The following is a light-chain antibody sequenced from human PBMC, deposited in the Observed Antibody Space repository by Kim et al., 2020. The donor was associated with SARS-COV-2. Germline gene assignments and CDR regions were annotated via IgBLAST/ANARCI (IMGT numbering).Light chain of an antibody. CDR3: TSYTTSTTWV. CDR1: SRDIGAYNY. CDR2: DVT. V-gene: IGLV2-14*03. J-gene: IGLJ3*02. Sequence: GQAITISCTGTSRDIGAYNYVAWYQQHPGKVPKVMIYDVTKRPSGVSDRFSGSKSANTASLTISGLQAEDEADYYCTSYTTSTTWVLGGGTQLTVL.